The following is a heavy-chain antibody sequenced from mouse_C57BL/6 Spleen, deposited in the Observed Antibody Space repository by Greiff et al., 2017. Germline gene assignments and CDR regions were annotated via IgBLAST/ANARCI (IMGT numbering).Heavy chain of an antibody. CDR2: ISSGSSTI. J-gene: IGHJ4*01. CDR3: ARILPYYAMDY. Sequence: EVMLVESGGGLVKPGGSLKLSCAASGFTFSDYGMHWVRQAPEKGLEWVAYISSGSSTIYYADTVKGRFTISRDNAKNTLFLQMTSLRSEDTAMYYCARILPYYAMDYWGQGTSVTVSS. V-gene: IGHV5-17*01. D-gene: IGHD2-10*01. CDR1: GFTFSDYG.